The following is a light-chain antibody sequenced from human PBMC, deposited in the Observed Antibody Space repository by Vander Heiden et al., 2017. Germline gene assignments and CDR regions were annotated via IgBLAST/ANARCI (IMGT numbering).Light chain of an antibody. CDR1: QSVSSY. CDR3: QKWINGLSRNT. Sequence: IVSTQSQPTLSVPPGERAILSCVTSQSVSSYLAWHQKKPGQAPILLIYDASNRAKVSTTMFSDSEDETDLTLTINGREPEDFAVYYCQKWINGLSRNTFGQGTKMEIK. V-gene: IGKV3-11*01. CDR2: DAS. J-gene: IGKJ2*01.